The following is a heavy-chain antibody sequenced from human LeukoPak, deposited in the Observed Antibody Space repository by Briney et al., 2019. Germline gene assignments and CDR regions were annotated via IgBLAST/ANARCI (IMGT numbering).Heavy chain of an antibody. Sequence: SETLSLTCTVSGGSISSYYWSWIRQPPGKGLEWIGYTYYSGSTNYNPSLKSRVTISVDTSKNQFSLKLSSVTAADTAVYYCARHERQQLAFFDYWGQGTLVTVSS. D-gene: IGHD6-13*01. J-gene: IGHJ4*02. CDR1: GGSISSYY. CDR3: ARHERQQLAFFDY. CDR2: TYYSGST. V-gene: IGHV4-59*08.